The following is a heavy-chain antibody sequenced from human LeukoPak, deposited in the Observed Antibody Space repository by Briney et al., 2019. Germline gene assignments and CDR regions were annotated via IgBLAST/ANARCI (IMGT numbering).Heavy chain of an antibody. CDR1: GYSISSGYY. V-gene: IGHV4-38-2*02. CDR2: IYHSGST. D-gene: IGHD6-19*01. J-gene: IGHJ4*02. Sequence: PSETLSLTCTVSGYSISSGYYWGWIRQPPGKGLEWIGSIYHSGSTYYNPSLKSRVTISVDTSQNQFSLWLSSVTAADTAVYYCARQWLANYFDYWGQGTLVTVSS. CDR3: ARQWLANYFDY.